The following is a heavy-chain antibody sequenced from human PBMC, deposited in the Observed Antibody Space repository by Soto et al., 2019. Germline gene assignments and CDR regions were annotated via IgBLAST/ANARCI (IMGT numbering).Heavy chain of an antibody. CDR1: GVTFSSYG. CDR3: ARVYGEWGDNNYYMDV. D-gene: IGHD1-26*01. CDR2: IWYDGSNK. J-gene: IGHJ6*03. Sequence: QLVESGGGVVQPGTSLRLSCAASGVTFSSYGMYWVRQAPGKWLEWVAIIWYDGSNKDYGDSVKGRFTISRDNSENTVYLEMSGLRAEDTAVYYCARVYGEWGDNNYYMDVWGKGTTLIVSS. V-gene: IGHV3-33*01.